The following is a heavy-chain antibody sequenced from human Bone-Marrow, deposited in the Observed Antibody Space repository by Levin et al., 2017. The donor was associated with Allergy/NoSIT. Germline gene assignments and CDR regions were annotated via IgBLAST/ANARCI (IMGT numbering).Heavy chain of an antibody. D-gene: IGHD1-1*01. CDR1: GFTFSDYA. V-gene: IGHV3-30-3*01. CDR3: ARDKWERLRSAFDM. Sequence: GGSLRLSCAASGFTFSDYAMHWIRQAPGKGLEWVAVMSYDGNNQFYADSVKGRFTISRDNSKSTLYLQMNSLRAEDTAVYYCARDKWERLRSAFDMWGQGTLVTVSS. CDR2: MSYDGNNQ. J-gene: IGHJ3*02.